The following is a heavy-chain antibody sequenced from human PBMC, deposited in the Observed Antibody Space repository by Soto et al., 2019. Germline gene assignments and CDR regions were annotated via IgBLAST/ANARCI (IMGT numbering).Heavy chain of an antibody. V-gene: IGHV1-18*01. CDR3: ARGYCSGGSCYFDY. Sequence: VASVKVSCKASGYTFTSYDVSWVRQAPGQGLEWMGWISTYNDNTNYPQKLQGRVTMTTDTSTSTAYMELRSLTSDDTAVYYCARGYCSGGSCYFDYWGQGTLVTVSS. CDR2: ISTYNDNT. J-gene: IGHJ4*02. D-gene: IGHD2-15*01. CDR1: GYTFTSYD.